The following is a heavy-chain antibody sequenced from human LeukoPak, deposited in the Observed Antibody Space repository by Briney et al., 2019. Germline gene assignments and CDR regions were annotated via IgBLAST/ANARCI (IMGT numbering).Heavy chain of an antibody. J-gene: IGHJ5*02. Sequence: PGGSLRLSCAASGFTFTNYAMCWVRQAPGKGLGWVSTIGKSGGGTYYADSVKGRFTISRDNSKNTLYLQMNSLRAEDTAVYYCAKDHGVAATWFDPWGQGTLVTVSS. V-gene: IGHV3-23*01. CDR1: GFTFTNYA. CDR2: IGKSGGGT. CDR3: AKDHGVAATWFDP. D-gene: IGHD2-15*01.